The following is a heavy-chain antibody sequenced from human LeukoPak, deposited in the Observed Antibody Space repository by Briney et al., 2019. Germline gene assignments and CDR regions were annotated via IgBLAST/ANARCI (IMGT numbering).Heavy chain of an antibody. CDR1: GGTFSSYA. CDR2: IIPILGIA. D-gene: IGHD4-17*01. J-gene: IGHJ4*02. Sequence: EASVKVSCKASGGTFSSYAISWVRQAPGQGLEWMGRIIPILGIANYAQKFQGRVTITADKSTSTAYMELSSLRSEDTAVYYCARGAPLDHDYGDYLRDYWGQGTLVTVSS. CDR3: ARGAPLDHDYGDYLRDY. V-gene: IGHV1-69*04.